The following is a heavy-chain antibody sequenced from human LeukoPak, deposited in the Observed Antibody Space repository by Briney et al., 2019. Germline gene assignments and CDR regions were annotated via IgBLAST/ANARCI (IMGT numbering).Heavy chain of an antibody. D-gene: IGHD1/OR15-1a*01. CDR3: AREGPGYNWNNPGALDGFDY. Sequence: SETLSLTCTVSGGSISSYYWSWIRQPAGKGLEWIGRIYTSGSTNYNPSLKSRVTISVDTSKNQFSLKLSSVTAADTAVYYCAREGPGYNWNNPGALDGFDYWGQGTLVTVSS. J-gene: IGHJ4*02. V-gene: IGHV4-4*07. CDR1: GGSISSYY. CDR2: IYTSGST.